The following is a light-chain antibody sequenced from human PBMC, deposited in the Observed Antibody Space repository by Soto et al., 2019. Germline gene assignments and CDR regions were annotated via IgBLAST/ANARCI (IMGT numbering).Light chain of an antibody. CDR3: QQYGSSLWT. CDR1: HNIERW. CDR2: DAS. V-gene: IGKV1-5*01. J-gene: IGKJ1*01. Sequence: IQMTQSPSTLSASVGDRVTITCRASHNIERWMAWYQQKPGKAPSLLIFDASTLHSGVPSRFSGSGSGTDFTLTISSLQPDDFATYYCQQYGSSLWTFGQGTKVDIK.